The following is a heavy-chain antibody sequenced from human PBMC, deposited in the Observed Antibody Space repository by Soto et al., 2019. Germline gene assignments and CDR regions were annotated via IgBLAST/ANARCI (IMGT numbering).Heavy chain of an antibody. CDR2: NNNRGDT. CDR3: ARGGSGWKALNWFDP. V-gene: IGHV4-31*11. CDR1: GASIDNNGYS. Sequence: ASETLSLTCAVSGASIDNNGYSWTWIRQHPGKGLEWIGTNNNRGDTYYNPSLKSRLTISLDTSQNHFSLRLNAVTAADTAIYYCARGGSGWKALNWFDPWGQGIMVTVSS. J-gene: IGHJ5*02. D-gene: IGHD6-19*01.